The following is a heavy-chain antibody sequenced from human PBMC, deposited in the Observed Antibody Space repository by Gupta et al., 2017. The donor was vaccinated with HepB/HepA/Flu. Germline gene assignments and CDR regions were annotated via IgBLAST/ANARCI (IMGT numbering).Heavy chain of an antibody. V-gene: IGHV3-7*01. D-gene: IGHD3-10*01. J-gene: IGHJ4*02. CDR3: ARDLYGPFDY. Sequence: EVQLVESGGSLVQPGGSLRLSCAASGFTCSNYLMSWVRQGPGKGLEWVANINQDGSEKYYVDSVKGRFTISRDNAKTSLYLQMNSLRVEDTAVYYCARDLYGPFDYWGQGTLVTVSS. CDR2: INQDGSEK. CDR1: GFTCSNYL.